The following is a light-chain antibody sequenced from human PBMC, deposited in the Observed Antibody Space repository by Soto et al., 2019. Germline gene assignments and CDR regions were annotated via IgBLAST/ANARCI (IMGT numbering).Light chain of an antibody. J-gene: IGKJ1*01. CDR3: QQYYTTPPT. V-gene: IGKV4-1*01. CDR2: WAS. CDR1: QSVLYSSNNKNY. Sequence: DIVMTQSPDSLAVSLGERATINCKSSQSVLYSSNNKNYLAWYQQKPGQPPKLLIYWASTRESGVPDRFSGSGSGTDFPPTISSLQAEDAADYYCQQYYTTPPTFGQGTKVEIK.